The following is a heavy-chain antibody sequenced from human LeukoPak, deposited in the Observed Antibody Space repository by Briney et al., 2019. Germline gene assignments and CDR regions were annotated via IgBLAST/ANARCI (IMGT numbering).Heavy chain of an antibody. D-gene: IGHD3-16*01. CDR3: ARHVGDYFDS. V-gene: IGHV4-59*08. J-gene: IGHJ4*02. CDR2: VYYTGST. Sequence: SETLSLTCSVSGGSVDTYYWTWIRQPPGKGLDWLGHVYYTGSTNYNSSLQNRITISIDMSKNQFSLKLTSVTAADTAFYYCARHVGDYFDSWGQGALVTVSS. CDR1: GGSVDTYY.